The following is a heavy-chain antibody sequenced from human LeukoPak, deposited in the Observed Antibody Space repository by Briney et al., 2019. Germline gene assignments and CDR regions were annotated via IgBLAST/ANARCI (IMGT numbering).Heavy chain of an antibody. V-gene: IGHV1-2*06. Sequence: GASVKVSCKASGYTFTGYYMHWVRQAPGQGLEWMGRIHPNSGGTNYAQKFQGRVTMTRDTSISTAYMELSRLRSDDTAVYYCARKPYSSSSPHLPWGQGTLVTVSS. J-gene: IGHJ5*02. CDR3: ARKPYSSSSPHLP. CDR2: IHPNSGGT. CDR1: GYTFTGYY. D-gene: IGHD6-6*01.